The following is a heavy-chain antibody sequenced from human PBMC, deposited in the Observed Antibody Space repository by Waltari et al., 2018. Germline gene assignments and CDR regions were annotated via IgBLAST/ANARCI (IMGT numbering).Heavy chain of an antibody. CDR2: IPLGTNA. CDR3: ARHVSGPTRAAFDV. V-gene: IGHV3-53*01. D-gene: IGHD6-19*01. J-gene: IGHJ3*01. Sequence: EVQLVESGGGLIQPGGSLRLSCVGSGFTVNSNYMSWVRQVPGKGREWVSNIPLGTNANYAESVRGRCTISRDNSKDTLYLQMNSLRVEDTAVYFCARHVSGPTRAAFDVWGQGTMVTVSP. CDR1: GFTVNSNY.